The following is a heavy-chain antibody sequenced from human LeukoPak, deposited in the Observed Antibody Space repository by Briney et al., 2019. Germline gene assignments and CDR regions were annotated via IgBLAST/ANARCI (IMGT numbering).Heavy chain of an antibody. CDR2: INHSGST. CDR3: ASVGTTMVY. J-gene: IGHJ4*02. V-gene: IGHV4-34*01. Sequence: PSETLSLTCAVYGGSFSGYYWSWIRQPPGKGLEWIGEINHSGSTNYNPSLKSRVTISVDTSKNQFSLKLSSVTAADTAVYYCASVGTTMVYWGQGTLVIVSS. D-gene: IGHD1-7*01. CDR1: GGSFSGYY.